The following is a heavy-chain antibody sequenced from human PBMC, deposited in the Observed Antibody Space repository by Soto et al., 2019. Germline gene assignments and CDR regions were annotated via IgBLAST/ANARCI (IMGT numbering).Heavy chain of an antibody. J-gene: IGHJ4*02. Sequence: SETLSLTCTLSGGSISGYYWSWIRQPPGKGLGWIGYVYYSGSTKYNPSLESRVTISVDMSNNQFSLMLTSVTAADTAAYYCAKYRRTDAEGYRLDFWGQGTLVTVSS. CDR1: GGSISGYY. V-gene: IGHV4-59*01. D-gene: IGHD5-12*01. CDR3: AKYRRTDAEGYRLDF. CDR2: VYYSGST.